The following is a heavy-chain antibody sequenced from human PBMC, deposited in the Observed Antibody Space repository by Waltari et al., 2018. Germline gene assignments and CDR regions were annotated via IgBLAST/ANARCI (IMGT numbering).Heavy chain of an antibody. Sequence: QVQMVESGGGVVQPGWSLRLSCAASGFPFRSYSIHCVRQAPGKGLEWVALMSYDGSSKYYADAVKGRFTVSRDNSKNTVYLQLNSLRVEDTAVYYCAREDICRSTTCYTLDYWGLGTLVTVSS. J-gene: IGHJ4*02. CDR2: MSYDGSSK. D-gene: IGHD2-2*02. CDR1: GFPFRSYS. V-gene: IGHV3-30*01. CDR3: AREDICRSTTCYTLDY.